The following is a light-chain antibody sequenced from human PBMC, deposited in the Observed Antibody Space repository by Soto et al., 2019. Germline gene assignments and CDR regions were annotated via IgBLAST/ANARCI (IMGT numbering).Light chain of an antibody. CDR2: AAS. J-gene: IGKJ4*01. CDR1: QGIRND. V-gene: IGKV1-6*02. Sequence: AIQVTQSPSSLSASVGDRVTITCRASQGIRNDLSWYQQKPRKAPKLLIYAASSLQSGVPSRFSGSGSGTDFTLTISSLQPEDFATYYCLQDYSFPRTFGGGTKVDIK. CDR3: LQDYSFPRT.